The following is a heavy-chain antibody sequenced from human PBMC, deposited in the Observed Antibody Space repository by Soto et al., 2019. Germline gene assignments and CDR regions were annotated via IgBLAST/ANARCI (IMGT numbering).Heavy chain of an antibody. CDR3: ARASPPLYCFDY. CDR2: IYYSGST. Sequence: SETLSLTCTVSGGSISSGGYYWSWIRQHPGKGLEWIGYIYYSGSTYYNPSLKSRVTISVDTSKNQFSLKLSSVTAADTAVYYCARASPPLYCFDYWGRGTLFTVAS. V-gene: IGHV4-31*03. CDR1: GGSISSGGYY. J-gene: IGHJ4*02.